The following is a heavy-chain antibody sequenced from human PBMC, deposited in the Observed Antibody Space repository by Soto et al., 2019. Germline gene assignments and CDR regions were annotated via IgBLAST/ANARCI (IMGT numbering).Heavy chain of an antibody. D-gene: IGHD6-13*01. J-gene: IGHJ4*02. V-gene: IGHV4-59*04. CDR3: ARGGIAAAGSYFFDY. Sequence: SETLSLTCTVSGGSISGYYWSWIRQPPGKGLEWIGYIYHSGSTYYNPSLKSRVTISVDTSKNQFSLKLSSVTAADTAVYYCARGGIAAAGSYFFDYWGQGTLVTVSS. CDR2: IYHSGST. CDR1: GGSISGYY.